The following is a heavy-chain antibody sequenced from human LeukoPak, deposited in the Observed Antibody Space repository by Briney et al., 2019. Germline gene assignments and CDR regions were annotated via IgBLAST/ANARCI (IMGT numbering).Heavy chain of an antibody. CDR2: ISSSSSYI. D-gene: IGHD2-2*01. CDR1: GFTFSSYS. V-gene: IGHV3-21*01. Sequence: GGSLRLSCAASGFTFSSYSMNWVRQAPGKGLEWVSSISSSSSYIYYADSVKGRFTISRDNSKNTLYLQMNSLRAEDTAVYYCAKGQQGYCSSTSCYLFDYWGQGTLVTVSS. J-gene: IGHJ4*02. CDR3: AKGQQGYCSSTSCYLFDY.